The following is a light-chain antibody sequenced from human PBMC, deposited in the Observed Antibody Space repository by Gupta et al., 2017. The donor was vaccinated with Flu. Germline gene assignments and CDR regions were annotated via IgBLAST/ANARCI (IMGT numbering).Light chain of an antibody. V-gene: IGKV1-5*03. J-gene: IGKJ1*01. CDR1: QSINRW. Sequence: DIQMTPSSSTLSASVGDRVTITCRASQSINRWLAWYQQKPGKAPKLLIYTASSLKFGVPSRFGGSGSGTEFTLTISGLQPDDFATYYCQQYSTYPWTFGQGTKVEIK. CDR3: QQYSTYPWT. CDR2: TAS.